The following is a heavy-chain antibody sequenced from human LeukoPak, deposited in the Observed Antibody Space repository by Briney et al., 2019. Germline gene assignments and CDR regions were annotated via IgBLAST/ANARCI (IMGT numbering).Heavy chain of an antibody. D-gene: IGHD3-3*01. J-gene: IGHJ4*02. CDR1: GGSLSSYY. CDR3: ARDKGDYDFWSGSFDY. V-gene: IGHV4-59*01. Sequence: SETLSLTCPVSGGSLSSYYWSWIRQPPGKGLEWVVYIYYRGSTNYNHSLKSRVTISVDTSKNQFPLKLSSVTAADTAVYYCARDKGDYDFWSGSFDYWGQGTLVTVSS. CDR2: IYYRGST.